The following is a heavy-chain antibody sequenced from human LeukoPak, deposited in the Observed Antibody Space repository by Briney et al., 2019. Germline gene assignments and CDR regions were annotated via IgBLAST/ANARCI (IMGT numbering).Heavy chain of an antibody. CDR2: VYYSGGGT. J-gene: IGHJ4*02. Sequence: SGTLSLTRTLSRGSLPDNFWSCIRQPPGTGPEWIGDVYYSGGGTNYNPSLKRRVTMSVDTSKNHFSLKLGSVTAADTAVYYCARGNSSGWYGGFDYWGQGILVTVSS. CDR1: RGSLPDNF. D-gene: IGHD6-19*01. CDR3: ARGNSSGWYGGFDY. V-gene: IGHV4-59*01.